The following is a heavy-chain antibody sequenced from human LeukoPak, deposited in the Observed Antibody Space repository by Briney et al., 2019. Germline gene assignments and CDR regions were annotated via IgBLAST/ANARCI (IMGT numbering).Heavy chain of an antibody. CDR3: AKHISGSYWKAFDL. V-gene: IGHV3-23*01. Sequence: GGSLRLSCAASGFTFSNYAMTWVRQAPGKGLEWASGISGSGGVTYYADSVKGRFTISRDNSKNTLSLQMNSLRAEDTAVYYCAKHISGSYWKAFDLWGQGTVVTVSS. D-gene: IGHD1-26*01. CDR1: GFTFSNYA. J-gene: IGHJ3*01. CDR2: ISGSGGVT.